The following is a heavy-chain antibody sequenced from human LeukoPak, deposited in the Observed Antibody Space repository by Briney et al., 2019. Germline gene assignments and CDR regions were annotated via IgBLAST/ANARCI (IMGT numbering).Heavy chain of an antibody. D-gene: IGHD1-26*01. CDR3: AREKVGYSGHLGLLDY. V-gene: IGHV3-7*01. Sequence: GGSLRLSCAASGFTFSSYWMSWVRQAPGKGLEWVANIKQDGSEKYYVDSVKGRFTISRDNAKNSLYLQMNSLRAEDTAVYYCAREKVGYSGHLGLLDYWGQGTLVTVSS. J-gene: IGHJ4*02. CDR1: GFTFSSYW. CDR2: IKQDGSEK.